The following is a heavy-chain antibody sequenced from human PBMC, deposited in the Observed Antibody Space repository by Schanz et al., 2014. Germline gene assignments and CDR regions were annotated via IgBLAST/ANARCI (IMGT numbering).Heavy chain of an antibody. CDR2: INPSSGGT. Sequence: QVQLVQSGVEVKKPGASVKVSCKASGYSFTGYYMNWVRQAPGQGLEWMGWINPSSGGTNYAQKFQGRVTMTRDTSSTTAYMELNSLRSDDTAVYYCVRELSGGTFDYWGQGALVTVSS. J-gene: IGHJ4*02. CDR3: VRELSGGTFDY. V-gene: IGHV1-2*02. D-gene: IGHD1-1*01. CDR1: GYSFTGYY.